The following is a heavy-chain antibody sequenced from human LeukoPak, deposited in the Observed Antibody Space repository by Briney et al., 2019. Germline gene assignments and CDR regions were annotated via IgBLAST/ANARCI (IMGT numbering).Heavy chain of an antibody. CDR1: GGSITSRH. CDR2: IYSSGST. CDR3: ARRWTGENAFDI. D-gene: IGHD3/OR15-3a*01. Sequence: SDTLSLTCIVSGGSITSRHWSWLRRPAGKGLEWVGHIYSSGSTNYNPSLKSRVTMSVDASTNRFSLTLTSVTAADTAVYYCARRWTGENAFDIWGQGTLVTVSS. J-gene: IGHJ3*02. V-gene: IGHV4-4*07.